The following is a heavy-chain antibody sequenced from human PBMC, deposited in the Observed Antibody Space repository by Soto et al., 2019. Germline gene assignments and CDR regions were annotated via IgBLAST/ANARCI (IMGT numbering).Heavy chain of an antibody. CDR1: GGSFSGYY. D-gene: IGHD6-6*01. CDR2: INHSGST. V-gene: IGHV4-34*01. Sequence: SETLSLTCAVYGGSFSGYYWSWIRQPPGKGLEWIGEINHSGSTNYNPSLKSRVTISVDTSKNQFSLKLSSVTAADTAVYYCARPSSGQTRGDAFDIWGQGTMVTVSS. J-gene: IGHJ3*02. CDR3: ARPSSGQTRGDAFDI.